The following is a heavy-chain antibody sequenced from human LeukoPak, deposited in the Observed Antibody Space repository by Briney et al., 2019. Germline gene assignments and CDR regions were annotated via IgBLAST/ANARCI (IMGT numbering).Heavy chain of an antibody. J-gene: IGHJ4*02. CDR2: IIPIFGTA. V-gene: IGHV1-69*13. CDR1: GGTFSSYA. Sequence: ASVKVSCKASGGTFSSYAISWVRQAPGQGLEWMGGIIPIFGTANYAQKFQGRVTITADESTSTAYMELSSLRSEDTAVYYCASPSGGTPLPLDYWGQGTLVTVSS. CDR3: ASPSGGTPLPLDY. D-gene: IGHD3-16*01.